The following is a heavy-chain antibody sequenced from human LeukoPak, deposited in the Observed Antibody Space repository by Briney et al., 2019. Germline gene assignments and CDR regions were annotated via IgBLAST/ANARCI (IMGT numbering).Heavy chain of an antibody. CDR3: AKDLRYSEV. D-gene: IGHD2-15*01. Sequence: GGSLRLSCAVSGFTFNNYVMHWVRQAPGKGLEWVSLISASGRSTYYADSVKGRFTISRDNSKNTLYLQMNSLRAEDTAVYYCAKDLRYSEVWGKGTTVTVSS. J-gene: IGHJ6*04. V-gene: IGHV3-23*01. CDR2: ISASGRST. CDR1: GFTFNNYV.